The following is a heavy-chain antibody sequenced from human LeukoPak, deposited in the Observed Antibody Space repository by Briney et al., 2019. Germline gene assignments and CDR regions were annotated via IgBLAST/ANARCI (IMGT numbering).Heavy chain of an antibody. CDR1: GDAVSTNTAA. Sequence: SQTLSPTCAISGDAVSTNTAAWHSIRPSPSRGLEWLERTYHRSTSYTHYGLSVEGRITINPDTSKNQFSLHLNSVTPDDTGVYYCVRVGYSSSYYFDSWGQGTLVAVSS. D-gene: IGHD6-6*01. V-gene: IGHV6-1*01. J-gene: IGHJ4*02. CDR2: TYHRSTSYT. CDR3: VRVGYSSSYYFDS.